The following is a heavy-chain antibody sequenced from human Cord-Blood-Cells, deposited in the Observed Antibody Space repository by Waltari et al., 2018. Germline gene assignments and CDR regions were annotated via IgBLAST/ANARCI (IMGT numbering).Heavy chain of an antibody. Sequence: QVQLQESGPGLVKPSQTLSLTCTVSGGSISSGGYYWSWIRQHPGKGPEWIGYIYDSGSTYYNPSLKSRVTISVDTSKNQFSLKLSSVTAADTAVYYCARPSGLGGAFDIWGQGTMVTVSS. CDR2: IYDSGST. V-gene: IGHV4-31*03. CDR3: ARPSGLGGAFDI. J-gene: IGHJ3*02. D-gene: IGHD3-10*01. CDR1: GGSISSGGYY.